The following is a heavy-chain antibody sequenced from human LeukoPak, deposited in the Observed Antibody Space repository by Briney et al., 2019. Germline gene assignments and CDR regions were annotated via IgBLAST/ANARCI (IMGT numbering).Heavy chain of an antibody. CDR3: ARHGGYHSPIDY. J-gene: IGHJ4*02. D-gene: IGHD3-22*01. CDR1: GGSMNNIYY. CDR2: IYYSGST. V-gene: IGHV4-59*08. Sequence: SETLSLTCNVSGGSMNNIYYWSWIRQPPGKGLEWIGYIYYSGSTNYNPSLKSRVSISVDTSKNQFSLKLSSVTAADTAVYYCARHGGYHSPIDYWGQGTLVTVSS.